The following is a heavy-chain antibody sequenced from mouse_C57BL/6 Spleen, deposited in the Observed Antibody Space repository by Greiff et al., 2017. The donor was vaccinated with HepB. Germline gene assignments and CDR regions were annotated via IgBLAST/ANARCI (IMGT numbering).Heavy chain of an antibody. D-gene: IGHD4-1*01. CDR2: IRSKSNNYAT. J-gene: IGHJ4*01. CDR1: GFSFNTYA. CDR3: VSSNWDPFYAMDY. Sequence: EVKLVESGGGLVQPKGSLKLSCAASGFSFNTYAMNWVRQAPGKGLEWVARIRSKSNNYATYYADSVKDRFTISRDDSESMLYLQMNNLKTEDTAMYYCVSSNWDPFYAMDYWGQGTSVTVSS. V-gene: IGHV10-1*01.